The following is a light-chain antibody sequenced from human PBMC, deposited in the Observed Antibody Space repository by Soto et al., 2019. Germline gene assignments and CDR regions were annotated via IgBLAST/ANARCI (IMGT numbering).Light chain of an antibody. Sequence: QSALTQPASVSGSPGQSITISCTGTSSDVGGYNYVSWFQQHPGKAPKLMLYEVNNRPSGVSNRFSGSKCGNTASLTISGLQAEDEADYYCISYTNRHTWVFGGGTKLTVL. CDR3: ISYTNRHTWV. V-gene: IGLV2-14*01. J-gene: IGLJ3*02. CDR1: SSDVGGYNY. CDR2: EVN.